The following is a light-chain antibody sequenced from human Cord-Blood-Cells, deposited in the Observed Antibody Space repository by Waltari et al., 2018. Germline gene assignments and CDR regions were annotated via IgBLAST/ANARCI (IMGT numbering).Light chain of an antibody. J-gene: IGKJ2*01. Sequence: EIVMTQSPATLSVSPGARATLSCSASQSVSSNLAWYQQQPGQAPRLLISGASTRATGIPARFSGSGSGTEFTLTISSLQSEDFAVYYCQQYNNWPLYTFGQGTKLEIK. CDR1: QSVSSN. CDR3: QQYNNWPLYT. V-gene: IGKV3-15*01. CDR2: GAS.